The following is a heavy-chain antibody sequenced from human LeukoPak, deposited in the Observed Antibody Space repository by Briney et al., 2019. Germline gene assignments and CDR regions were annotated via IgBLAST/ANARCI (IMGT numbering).Heavy chain of an antibody. Sequence: GGSLRLSCAASGFTFSDYYMSWIRQAPGKGLEWVSYISSSGSAIYYADSVKGRFTISRDNAKNSLYLQMNGLRAEDTAVYYCARDQYYYGSGMNCWGQGTQVTVSS. CDR3: ARDQYYYGSGMNC. CDR1: GFTFSDYY. D-gene: IGHD3-10*01. CDR2: ISSSGSAI. V-gene: IGHV3-11*01. J-gene: IGHJ4*02.